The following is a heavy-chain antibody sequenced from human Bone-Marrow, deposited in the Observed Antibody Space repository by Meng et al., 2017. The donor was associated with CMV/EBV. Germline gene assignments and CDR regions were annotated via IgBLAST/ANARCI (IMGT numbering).Heavy chain of an antibody. Sequence: SVKVSCKASGFTFTSSAVQWVRQARGQRLEWIGWIVVGSGNTNYAQKFQGRVTMTRDTSTSTVYMELSSLRSEDTAVYYCARGAEYSSSYPVTTKLDYWGQGTLVTVSS. CDR3: ARGAEYSSSYPVTTKLDY. J-gene: IGHJ4*02. D-gene: IGHD6-6*01. CDR2: IVVGSGNT. CDR1: GFTFTSSA. V-gene: IGHV1-58*01.